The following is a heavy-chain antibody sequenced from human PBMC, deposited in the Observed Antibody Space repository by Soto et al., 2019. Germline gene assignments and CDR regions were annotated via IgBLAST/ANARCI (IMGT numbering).Heavy chain of an antibody. J-gene: IGHJ2*01. CDR3: ARVTDL. CDR2: SYHSGST. CDR1: GGSISSGGYS. V-gene: IGHV4-30-2*01. Sequence: QLQLQESGSGLVKPSQTLSLTCAVSGGSISSGGYSWSWIRQPPGKGLGWIGYSYHSGSTYYNPPLESRVTISVDRSKNQCSLKLSSVPAADTAVYYCARVTDLWGRGTLVTVSS.